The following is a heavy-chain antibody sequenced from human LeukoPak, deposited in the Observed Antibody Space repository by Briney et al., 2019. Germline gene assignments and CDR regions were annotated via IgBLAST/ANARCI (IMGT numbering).Heavy chain of an antibody. CDR3: VRGVNSPFDY. D-gene: IGHD3-10*01. CDR2: ISSSSSYI. Sequence: GGSLILSCAASGFTFSTYSMNWVRQAPGKGLEWVSSISSSSSYIYYADSVRGRFTISRDNAKNSLYLQMNSLRAEDTAVYYCVRGVNSPFDYWGQGTLVTVSS. J-gene: IGHJ4*02. CDR1: GFTFSTYS. V-gene: IGHV3-21*01.